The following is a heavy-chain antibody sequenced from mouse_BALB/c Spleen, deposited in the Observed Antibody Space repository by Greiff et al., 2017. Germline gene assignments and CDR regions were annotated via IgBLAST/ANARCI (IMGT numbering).Heavy chain of an antibody. D-gene: IGHD1-1*01. V-gene: IGHV1S81*02. Sequence: QVQLQQPGAELVKPGASVKLSCKASGYTFTSYWMHWVKQRPGQGLEWIGEINPSNGRTNYNEKFKSKATLTVDKSSSTAYMQLSSLTSEDSAVYYCARWVVATDAMDYWGQVTSVTVSS. CDR3: ARWVVATDAMDY. CDR1: GYTFTSYW. CDR2: INPSNGRT. J-gene: IGHJ4*01.